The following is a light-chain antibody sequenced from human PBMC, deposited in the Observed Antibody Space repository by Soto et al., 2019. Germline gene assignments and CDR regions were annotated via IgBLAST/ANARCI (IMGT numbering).Light chain of an antibody. Sequence: QSALAQPASVFGSPGQSITICCTGTSSDVGGYNFVSWYQQHPGKAPKLMIYEVSNRPSGVSNRFSGSKSGNTASLTISGLQPEDVADYYCSSYTHSCTVVFGTGTKVTVL. J-gene: IGLJ1*01. V-gene: IGLV2-14*03. CDR2: EVS. CDR1: SSDVGGYNF. CDR3: SSYTHSCTVV.